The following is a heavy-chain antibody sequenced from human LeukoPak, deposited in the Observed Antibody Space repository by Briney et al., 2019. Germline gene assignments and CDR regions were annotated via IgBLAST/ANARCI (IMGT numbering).Heavy chain of an antibody. V-gene: IGHV1-8*01. Sequence: ASVKVSCKASGYTFTSYDINWVRQATGQGLEWMGWMNPNSGNTGYAQKFQGRVTMTRNTSISTAYMELSSLRSEDTAVYYCARGKTRITIFGVVTYYYGMDVWGQGTTVTVSS. CDR3: ARGKTRITIFGVVTYYYGMDV. CDR2: MNPNSGNT. CDR1: GYTFTSYD. J-gene: IGHJ6*02. D-gene: IGHD3-3*01.